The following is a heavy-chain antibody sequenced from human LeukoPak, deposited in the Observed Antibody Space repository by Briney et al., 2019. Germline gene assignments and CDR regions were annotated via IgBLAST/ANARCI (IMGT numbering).Heavy chain of an antibody. V-gene: IGHV1-2*06. Sequence: ASVKVSCRASGYTFTAYYMHWVRQAPGQGLEWMGRIDPNTGGTNYAQKFQGRVTMTGDTSISTAYMELSRLTSDDTAVYYCARIGGAHNFDYWGQGTLVTVSS. CDR2: IDPNTGGT. D-gene: IGHD3-16*01. CDR1: GYTFTAYY. CDR3: ARIGGAHNFDY. J-gene: IGHJ4*02.